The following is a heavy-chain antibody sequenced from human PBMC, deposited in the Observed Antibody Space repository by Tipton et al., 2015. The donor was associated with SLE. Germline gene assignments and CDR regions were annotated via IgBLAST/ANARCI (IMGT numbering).Heavy chain of an antibody. CDR1: GGSISSYY. J-gene: IGHJ2*01. D-gene: IGHD3-3*01. CDR2: IYYSGST. V-gene: IGHV4-59*01. CDR3: ARGHYEEWLLYSNGLYWYFDL. Sequence: TLSLTCTVSGGSISSYYWSWIRQPPGKGLEWIGYIYYSGSTNYNPSLKSRVTISVDTSKNQFSLKLSSVTAADTAVYYCARGHYEEWLLYSNGLYWYFDLWGRGTLVTVSS.